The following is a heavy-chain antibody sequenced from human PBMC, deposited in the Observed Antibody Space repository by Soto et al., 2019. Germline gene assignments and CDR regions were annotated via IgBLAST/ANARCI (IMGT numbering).Heavy chain of an antibody. V-gene: IGHV1-18*01. CDR3: ARSVETHTYYYDSSGYFYFDY. CDR1: GYTFTSYG. CDR2: ISAYNGNT. J-gene: IGHJ4*02. D-gene: IGHD3-22*01. Sequence: ASVKVSCKASGYTFTSYGISWVRQAPGQGLEWMGWISAYNGNTNYAQKLKGRVTMTTDTSTSTAYMELRSLRSDDTAVYYCARSVETHTYYYDSSGYFYFDYWGQGTLVTVSS.